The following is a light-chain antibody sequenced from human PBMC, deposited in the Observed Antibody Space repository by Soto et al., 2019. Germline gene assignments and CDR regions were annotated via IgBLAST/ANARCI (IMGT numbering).Light chain of an antibody. CDR3: SSFTSTSTYV. CDR1: SSDIGRYTY. J-gene: IGLJ1*01. CDR2: EVT. Sequence: QSVLSQPPSASGSPGQSVTISCTGSSSDIGRYTYVSWYQQQPGKAPKLLIYEVTKRPSGVPDRFSGSKSGSTASLTVSGLRPEDEADYYCSSFTSTSTYVFGTGTKLTVL. V-gene: IGLV2-8*01.